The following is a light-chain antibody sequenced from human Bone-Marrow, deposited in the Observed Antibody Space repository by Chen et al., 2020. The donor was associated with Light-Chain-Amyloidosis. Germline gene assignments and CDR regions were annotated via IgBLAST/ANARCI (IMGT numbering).Light chain of an antibody. CDR1: QSVFNY. Sequence: EVVLTQSPATLSLSPGERATLSCRASQSVFNYLAWYQQKPGQAPRLLIYDASSRATDIPARFSGGGSETDFTLTISSLEPEDFAVYYCQERSNWPRRTFGQGTRVELK. CDR3: QERSNWPRRT. V-gene: IGKV3-11*01. J-gene: IGKJ1*01. CDR2: DAS.